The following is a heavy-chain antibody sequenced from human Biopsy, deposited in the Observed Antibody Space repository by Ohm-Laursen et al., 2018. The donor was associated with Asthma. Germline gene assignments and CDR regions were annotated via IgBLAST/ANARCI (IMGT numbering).Heavy chain of an antibody. V-gene: IGHV1-69*13. CDR1: GGTFSNFA. J-gene: IGHJ6*02. D-gene: IGHD6-19*01. Sequence: SVKVSCKAPGGTFSNFAISWVRQAPGQGLEWLGGIMTVFGTTNYAQKFQGRVTITADESTSTAYMEVTSLRSEDTAIYYCARCQVGYSSGWSLLLKKIYYSGMDFWGQGTAVTVSS. CDR3: ARCQVGYSSGWSLLLKKIYYSGMDF. CDR2: IMTVFGTT.